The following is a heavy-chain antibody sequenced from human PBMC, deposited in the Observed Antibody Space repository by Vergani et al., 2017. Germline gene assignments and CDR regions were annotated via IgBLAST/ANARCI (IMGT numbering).Heavy chain of an antibody. CDR2: IDPSDSYT. CDR3: AGTVAAGMGLAYFDY. J-gene: IGHJ4*02. D-gene: IGHD6-13*01. V-gene: IGHV5-10-1*01. CDR1: GYSFTSYW. Sequence: EVQLVQSGAEVKKPGESLKISCKGSGYSFTSYWISWVRQMPGKGLEWMGMIDPSDSYTNYSPSFQGHVTISADKSISTAYLQWSSLKASDTAMYYCAGTVAAGMGLAYFDYWGQGTLVTVSS.